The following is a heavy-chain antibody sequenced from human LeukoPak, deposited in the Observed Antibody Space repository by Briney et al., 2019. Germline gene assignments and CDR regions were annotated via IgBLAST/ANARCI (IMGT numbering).Heavy chain of an antibody. CDR2: INPNSGAT. CDR1: GYTFTGYQ. D-gene: IGHD3-22*01. J-gene: IGHJ1*01. CDR3: ASPRISGDSSGYYDTLQY. Sequence: ASVKVSCKASGYTFTGYQMHWVRQAPGQGLEWMGRINPNSGATNYAQKFQGRVTMTRDTSISTAYMELSRLRSDATAVYYCASPRISGDSSGYYDTLQYWGQGTLVTVSP. V-gene: IGHV1-2*06.